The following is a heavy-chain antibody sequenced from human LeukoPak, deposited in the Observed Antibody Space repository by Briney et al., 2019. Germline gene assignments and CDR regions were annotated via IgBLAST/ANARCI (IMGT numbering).Heavy chain of an antibody. D-gene: IGHD1-26*01. CDR1: GCTLTTYD. CDR3: ARVGGSIDY. V-gene: IGHV1-8*03. CDR2: MNPNSGYT. J-gene: IGHJ4*02. Sequence: ASVKVSCKASGCTLTTYDINWVRPATGQGLEWMGWMNPNSGYTGYAQKFQGRVTITRDTSISTAYMELSSLRSEDTAVYYCARVGGSIDYWGQGTLVTVSS.